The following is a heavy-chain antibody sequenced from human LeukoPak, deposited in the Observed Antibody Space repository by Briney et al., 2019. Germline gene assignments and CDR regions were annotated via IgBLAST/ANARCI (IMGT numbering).Heavy chain of an antibody. V-gene: IGHV3-30*04. D-gene: IGHD3-16*01. CDR2: ISYDGSNK. J-gene: IGHJ4*02. CDR3: ARDLRGSYV. Sequence: GGSLRLSCAASGFTFSSYAMHWVRQAPGKGLEWVAVISYDGSNKYYADSVKGRFTISRDNSKNTLYLQMNSLRAEDTAVYYCARDLRGSYVWGQGTLVTVSS. CDR1: GFTFSSYA.